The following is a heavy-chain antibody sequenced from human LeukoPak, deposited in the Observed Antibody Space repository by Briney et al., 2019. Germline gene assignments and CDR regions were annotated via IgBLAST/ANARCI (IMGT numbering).Heavy chain of an antibody. J-gene: IGHJ5*02. CDR1: GGSISSYY. Sequence: SETLSLTCTVSGGSISSYYWSWIRQPPGKGLEWIGYIYYSGSTNYNPSLKSRVTISVDTSKNQFSLKLSSVTAADTAVYYCARQWYCSSTSCHWFDPWGQGTLVTVSS. CDR2: IYYSGST. D-gene: IGHD2-2*01. V-gene: IGHV4-59*08. CDR3: ARQWYCSSTSCHWFDP.